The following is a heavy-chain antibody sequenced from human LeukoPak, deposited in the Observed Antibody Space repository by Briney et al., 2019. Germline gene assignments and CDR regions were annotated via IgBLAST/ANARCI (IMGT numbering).Heavy chain of an antibody. Sequence: GSLRLSCAASGFTFSSYGMHWVRQAPGKGLEWVAVISYDGSNKYYADSVKGRFTISRDNSKNTLYLQMNSLRAEDTAVYYCAKEMGYYDSSGYSTPIDYWGQGTLVTVSS. CDR3: AKEMGYYDSSGYSTPIDY. V-gene: IGHV3-30*18. J-gene: IGHJ4*02. CDR1: GFTFSSYG. CDR2: ISYDGSNK. D-gene: IGHD3-22*01.